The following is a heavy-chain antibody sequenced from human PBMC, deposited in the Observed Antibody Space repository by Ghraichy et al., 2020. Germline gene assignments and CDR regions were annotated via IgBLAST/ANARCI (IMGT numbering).Heavy chain of an antibody. D-gene: IGHD6-19*01. CDR1: GFTFGSYS. CDR2: ISSSSSTI. CDR3: ARDGYLERRWLVRGYFDY. Sequence: GGSLRLSCAASGFTFGSYSMNWVRQAPGKGLEWVSYISSSSSTIYYADSVKGRFTISRDNAKNSLYLQMNSLRDEDTAVYYCARDGYLERRWLVRGYFDYWGQGTLVTVSS. J-gene: IGHJ4*02. V-gene: IGHV3-48*02.